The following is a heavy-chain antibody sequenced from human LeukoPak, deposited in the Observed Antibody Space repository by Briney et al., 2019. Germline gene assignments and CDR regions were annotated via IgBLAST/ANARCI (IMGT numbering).Heavy chain of an antibody. CDR1: GFTFSSYS. CDR2: ISSSSSYI. D-gene: IGHD3-10*01. V-gene: IGHV3-21*01. Sequence: GGSLRLPCAASGFTFSSYSMNSVRQAPGKGLAWVSSISSSSSYIYSADSVKGRFTISRDNAKNSLDLQMNSLRGEDTAVYYCARDRDAWVVRGAPRAFDIWGQGTMVTVSS. J-gene: IGHJ3*02. CDR3: ARDRDAWVVRGAPRAFDI.